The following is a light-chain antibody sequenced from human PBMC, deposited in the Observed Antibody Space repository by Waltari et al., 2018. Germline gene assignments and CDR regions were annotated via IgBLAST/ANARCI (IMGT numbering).Light chain of an antibody. V-gene: IGLV3-25*01. CDR2: KDT. J-gene: IGLJ1*01. CDR1: TLANRF. Sequence: SYELKQPPAVSVSPGKTARITCSGDTLANRFAYWYQQKPGQAPLLLIYKDTQPPSGIPERFSGSTSGTTVTWTINAIQAEDESDYYCQSADSNTFSVFASGTKITVL. CDR3: QSADSNTFSV.